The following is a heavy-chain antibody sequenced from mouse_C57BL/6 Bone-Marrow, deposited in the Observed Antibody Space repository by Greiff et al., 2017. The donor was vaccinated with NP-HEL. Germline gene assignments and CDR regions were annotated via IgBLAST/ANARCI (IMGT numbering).Heavy chain of an antibody. CDR2: IYWDDDK. Sequence: QVTLKVSGPGILQSSQTLSLTCSFSGFSLSTSGMGVSWIRQPSGKGLEWLAHIYWDDDKRYNPSLKSRLTISKDTSRNQVFLKVTSVDTADTATYYCARDSSGPFAYWGQGTLVTVSA. V-gene: IGHV8-12*01. D-gene: IGHD3-2*02. CDR3: ARDSSGPFAY. CDR1: GFSLSTSGMG. J-gene: IGHJ3*01.